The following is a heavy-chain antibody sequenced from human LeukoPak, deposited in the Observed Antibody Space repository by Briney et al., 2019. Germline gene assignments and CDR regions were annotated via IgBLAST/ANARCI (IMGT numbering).Heavy chain of an antibody. J-gene: IGHJ4*02. D-gene: IGHD1-26*01. CDR1: GFTFSSYA. CDR2: ISYDGSNK. CDR3: ARGSSSVVGATNY. V-gene: IGHV3-30-3*01. Sequence: PGGSLRLSCAASGFTFSSYAMHWVRQAPGKGLEWVAVISYDGSNKYYADSVKGRFTISRDNAKNSLYLQMNSLRAEDTAVYYCARGSSSVVGATNYWGQGTLVTVSS.